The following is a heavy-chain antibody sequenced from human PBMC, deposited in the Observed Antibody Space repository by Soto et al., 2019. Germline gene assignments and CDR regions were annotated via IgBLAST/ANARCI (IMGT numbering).Heavy chain of an antibody. V-gene: IGHV3-66*01. D-gene: IGHD6-19*01. CDR1: GLTVSSNY. Sequence: PGGSLRLSCAASGLTVSSNYMSWVRQAPGKGLEWVSVIYSGGSTYYADSVKGRFTISRDNSKNTLYLQMNSLRAEDTAEYYCARDIEVSSGCTEVDAFDIWGQGTMVTVSS. J-gene: IGHJ3*02. CDR2: IYSGGST. CDR3: ARDIEVSSGCTEVDAFDI.